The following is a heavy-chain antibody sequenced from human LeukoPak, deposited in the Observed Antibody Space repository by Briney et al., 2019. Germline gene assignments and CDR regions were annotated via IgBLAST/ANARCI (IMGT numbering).Heavy chain of an antibody. D-gene: IGHD2-15*01. CDR1: GGSVSSGSFY. J-gene: IGHJ4*02. V-gene: IGHV4-61*01. Sequence: SETLSLTCTVSGGSVSSGSFYWSWIRQPPGRGLEWIGYVYYSGSTNYNPSFKSRITISVDTSRNQFSLQLSSVTAADTAVYYCARIHRYCSGGACYVLDNWGQGTLVAVSS. CDR2: VYYSGST. CDR3: ARIHRYCSGGACYVLDN.